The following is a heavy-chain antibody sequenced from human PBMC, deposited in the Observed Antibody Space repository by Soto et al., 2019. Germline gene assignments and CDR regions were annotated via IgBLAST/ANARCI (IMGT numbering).Heavy chain of an antibody. CDR3: ARNDYDYVWESPGGDAFDV. CDR1: GGSISSGDYY. D-gene: IGHD3-16*01. V-gene: IGHV4-30-4*01. Sequence: KPSETLSLTCTVSGGSISSGDYYWSWIRQPPGKGLEWIGFISNSGSTYYNPSLKSRVTISIDTSKNQFSLKLTSMTAADTAVYYCARNDYDYVWESPGGDAFDVWGQGTMVTVSS. J-gene: IGHJ3*01. CDR2: ISNSGST.